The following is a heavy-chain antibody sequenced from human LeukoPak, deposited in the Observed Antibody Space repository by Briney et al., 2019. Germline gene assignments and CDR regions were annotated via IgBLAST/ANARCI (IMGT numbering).Heavy chain of an antibody. CDR2: IKSKTDGGTT. D-gene: IGHD3-22*01. CDR1: GFTFSNAW. V-gene: IGHV3-15*01. Sequence: GGSLRLSCAASGFTFSNAWMSWVRQAPGKGLEWVGRIKSKTDGGTTDYAAPVKGRFTISRDDSKNTLYLQMNSLRAEDTAVYYCARGSTYYESSGQVPFDYWGQGTLSPSPQ. J-gene: IGHJ4*02. CDR3: ARGSTYYESSGQVPFDY.